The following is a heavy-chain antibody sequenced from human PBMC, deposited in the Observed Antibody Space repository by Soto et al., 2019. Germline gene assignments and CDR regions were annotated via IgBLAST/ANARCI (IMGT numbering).Heavy chain of an antibody. CDR3: AREVLWSRYFDY. J-gene: IGHJ4*02. CDR1: GFIFSNYV. D-gene: IGHD3-10*01. CDR2: MSYDGTTK. V-gene: IGHV3-30-3*01. Sequence: GGSLRLSCVASGFIFSNYVMYWVRQAPGKGLEWVAFMSYDGTTKSYADSVKGRFTISRDNSQNTLYLQMNSLRPEDTGVYYCAREVLWSRYFDYWAQGTLVTVSS.